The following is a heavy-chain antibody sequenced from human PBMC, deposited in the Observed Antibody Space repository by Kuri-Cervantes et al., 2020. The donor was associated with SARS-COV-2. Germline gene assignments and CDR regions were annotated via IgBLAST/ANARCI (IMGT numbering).Heavy chain of an antibody. D-gene: IGHD3-16*01. CDR2: IYYSGST. V-gene: IGHV4-59*01. CDR1: GVSISSYY. CDR3: ARDSLGGYGMDV. Sequence: SETLSLTCTVSGVSISSYYWSWIRQPPGKGLEWIGYIYYSGSTNYNPSLKSRVTISVDTSKNQFSLKLSSVTAADTAVYYCARDSLGGYGMDVWGQGTTVTVSS. J-gene: IGHJ6*02.